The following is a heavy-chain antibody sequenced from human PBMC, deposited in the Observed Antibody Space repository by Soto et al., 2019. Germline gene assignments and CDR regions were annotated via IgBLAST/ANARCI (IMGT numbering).Heavy chain of an antibody. Sequence: GGSLRLSCAASGFTFSSYGMHWVRQAPGKGLEWVAVISYDGSNKYYADSVKGRFTISRDNSKNTLYLQMNSLRAEDTAVYYCAKDSIDSSGCYYNIFDCWGQGTLVTVSS. CDR2: ISYDGSNK. CDR3: AKDSIDSSGCYYNIFDC. D-gene: IGHD3-22*01. V-gene: IGHV3-30*18. J-gene: IGHJ4*02. CDR1: GFTFSSYG.